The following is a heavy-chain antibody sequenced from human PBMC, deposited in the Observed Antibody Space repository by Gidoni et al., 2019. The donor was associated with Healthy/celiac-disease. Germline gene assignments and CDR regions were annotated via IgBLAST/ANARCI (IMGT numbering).Heavy chain of an antibody. CDR1: GFTFSTSS. V-gene: IGHV3-21*01. J-gene: IGHJ4*02. CDR3: ARPPPSCSGGSCYSGGDY. D-gene: IGHD2-15*01. Sequence: EVQLVESGGGLVKPGGSLRLSVAASGFTFSTSSMNWVRQAPGKGLEWVSSISSSSSYIYYADSVKGRFTISRDNAKNSLYLQMNSLRAEDTAVYYCARPPPSCSGGSCYSGGDYWGQGTLVTVSS. CDR2: ISSSSSYI.